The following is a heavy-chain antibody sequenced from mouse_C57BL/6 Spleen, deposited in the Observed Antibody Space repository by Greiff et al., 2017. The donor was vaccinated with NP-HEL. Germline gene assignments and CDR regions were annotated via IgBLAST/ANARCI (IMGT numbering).Heavy chain of an antibody. CDR3: AYDGAMDY. D-gene: IGHD2-14*01. CDR1: GYSITSGYY. Sequence: EVKLVESGPGLVKPSQSLSLTCSVTGYSITSGYYWNWIRQFPGNKLEWMGYISYDGSNNYNPSLKNRISITRDTSKNQFFLKLNSVTTEDTATYYCAYDGAMDYWGQGTSVTVSS. V-gene: IGHV3-6*01. J-gene: IGHJ4*01. CDR2: ISYDGSN.